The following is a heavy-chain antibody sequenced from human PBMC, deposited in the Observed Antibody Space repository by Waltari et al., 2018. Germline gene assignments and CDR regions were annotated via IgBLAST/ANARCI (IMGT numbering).Heavy chain of an antibody. CDR1: GFTFSSYW. CDR2: IKQDGSEK. CDR3: AREAYSSSFLLDY. V-gene: IGHV3-7*01. J-gene: IGHJ4*02. D-gene: IGHD6-13*01. Sequence: EVQLVESGGGLVQPGGSLRLSCAASGFTFSSYWMSWVRQAPGKGLEWVANIKQDGSEKYYVDSVKGRFTISRDNAKNSLYLQMNSLRAEDTAVYYWAREAYSSSFLLDYWGQGTLVTVSS.